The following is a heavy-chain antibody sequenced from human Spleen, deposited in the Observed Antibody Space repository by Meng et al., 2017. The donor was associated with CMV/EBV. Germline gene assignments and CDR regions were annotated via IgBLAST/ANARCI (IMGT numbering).Heavy chain of an antibody. V-gene: IGHV4-39*01. CDR1: GGSISSSSYY. CDR3: ARQGRVYFDY. J-gene: IGHJ4*02. Sequence: GSLRLSCTVSGGSISSSSYYWGWIRQPPGKGLEWIGEISQSERTNYSPSLKSRLTMSIHTSEKRFSLQLNSVTAADTAVYYCARQGRVYFDYWGQGVLVTVSS. CDR2: ISQSERT. D-gene: IGHD3-10*01.